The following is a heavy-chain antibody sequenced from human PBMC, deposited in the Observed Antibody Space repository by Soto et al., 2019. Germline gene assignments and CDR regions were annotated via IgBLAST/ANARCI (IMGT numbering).Heavy chain of an antibody. Sequence: EVQLVESGGGSVQPGGSLKLSCAASGFTFSGSAMHWVRQASGKGLEWVGRIRSKANSYATAYAASVKGRFTISRDDSKNTAYLQMNSLKTEDTAVYYCTRERITIFGVVIAEDPWGQGTLVTVSS. CDR1: GFTFSGSA. J-gene: IGHJ5*02. D-gene: IGHD3-3*01. CDR2: IRSKANSYAT. V-gene: IGHV3-73*01. CDR3: TRERITIFGVVIAEDP.